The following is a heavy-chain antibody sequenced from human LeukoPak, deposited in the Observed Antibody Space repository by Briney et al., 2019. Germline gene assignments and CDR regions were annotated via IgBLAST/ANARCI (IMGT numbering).Heavy chain of an antibody. CDR3: ARHGRAGYIATAGVDY. V-gene: IGHV4-39*01. CDR2: IYYSGST. Sequence: SETLSLTCTVSGGSISSSSYYWGWIRQPPGKGLEWIGSIYYSGSTYYSPSLKSRVTISVDTSKNQFSLKLSSVTAADTAVYYCARHGRAGYIATAGVDYWGQGTLVTVSS. D-gene: IGHD6-13*01. J-gene: IGHJ4*02. CDR1: GGSISSSSYY.